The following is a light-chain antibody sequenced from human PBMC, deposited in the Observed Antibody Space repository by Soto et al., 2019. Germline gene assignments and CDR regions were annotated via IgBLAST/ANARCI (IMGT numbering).Light chain of an antibody. CDR1: SSDVGGYNY. Sequence: QSVLTQPASVSGSPGQSITISCTGTSSDVGGYNYVSWYQQHPGKAPKLMIYEVSNRPSGVSNRFSGSKSGNTASLTISGLQAEDEADCYCSSYTSSSTHYVFGTGTKLTVL. CDR2: EVS. CDR3: SSYTSSSTHYV. J-gene: IGLJ1*01. V-gene: IGLV2-14*01.